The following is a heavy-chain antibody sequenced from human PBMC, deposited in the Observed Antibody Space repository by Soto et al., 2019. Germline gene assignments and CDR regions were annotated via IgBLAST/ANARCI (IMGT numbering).Heavy chain of an antibody. D-gene: IGHD2-2*01. CDR2: ISGSGGNT. V-gene: IGHV3-23*04. CDR3: AKVKDIVLVSAYMAGHGYVDY. Sequence: EVQLVQSGGGLVQPGGSLRLSCAASRFTFSNYALTWVRQAPGKGLEWVSTISGSGGNTYYADSVRGRFIISRDNPKNTPLLQRSSLSAADTAVYYWAKVKDIVLVSAYMAGHGYVDYWGQGILVTVSS. CDR1: RFTFSNYA. J-gene: IGHJ4*02.